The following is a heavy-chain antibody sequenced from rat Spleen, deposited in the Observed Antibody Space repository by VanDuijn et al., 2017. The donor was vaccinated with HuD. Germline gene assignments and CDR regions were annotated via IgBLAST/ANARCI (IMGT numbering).Heavy chain of an antibody. V-gene: IGHV5-7*01. Sequence: EVQLVESGGGLVQPGRSLKLSCAASGFTFSDYNMAWVRQAPKKGLEWVATISYDGSSTYYRDSVKGRFTISRDNAKSTLYLQMDNLRSEDTATYHCTTVHDNWFSYWGPGTLVTVSS. CDR3: TTVHDNWFSY. CDR1: GFTFSDYN. J-gene: IGHJ3*01. CDR2: ISYDGSST.